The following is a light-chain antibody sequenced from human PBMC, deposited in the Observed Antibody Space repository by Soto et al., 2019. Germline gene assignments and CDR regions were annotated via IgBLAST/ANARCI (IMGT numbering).Light chain of an antibody. CDR1: QAIGNY. V-gene: IGKV1-33*01. CDR2: EAS. J-gene: IGKJ4*01. Sequence: DIQMTQSPSSLSASVGDRVTITCQASQAIGNYLTWYQQKPGKAPKLLIYEASNLETGVPSRFSGSGSGTHFTFTINSLQPEDIPTYYCQQYDDLPFTFGGGTKVEIK. CDR3: QQYDDLPFT.